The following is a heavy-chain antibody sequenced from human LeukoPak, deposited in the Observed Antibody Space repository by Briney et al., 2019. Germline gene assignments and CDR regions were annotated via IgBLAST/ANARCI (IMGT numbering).Heavy chain of an antibody. D-gene: IGHD2-15*01. CDR1: GYTLTELS. J-gene: IGHJ4*02. V-gene: IGHV1-24*01. CDR3: ATHSCSGGSCYSDY. Sequence: ASVKVSCKVSGYTLTELSMHWVRQAPGEGLEWMGGFDPEDGETIYAQKFQGRVTMTEDTSTDTAYMELSSLRSEDTAVYYCATHSCSGGSCYSDYWGQGTLVTVSS. CDR2: FDPEDGET.